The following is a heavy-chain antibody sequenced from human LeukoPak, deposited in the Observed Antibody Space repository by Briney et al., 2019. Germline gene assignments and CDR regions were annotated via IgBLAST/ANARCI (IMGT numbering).Heavy chain of an antibody. CDR3: ARERGVIVRIDAFDI. CDR2: IYTSGST. Sequence: PSETLSLTCTVSGGSISSYYWSWIRQPAGKGLEWIGRIYTSGSTNYNPSLKSRVTMSVDTSKNQFSLKLSSVTAADTAVYYCARERGVIVRIDAFDIWGQGTMVSVSS. D-gene: IGHD3-10*01. J-gene: IGHJ3*02. CDR1: GGSISSYY. V-gene: IGHV4-4*07.